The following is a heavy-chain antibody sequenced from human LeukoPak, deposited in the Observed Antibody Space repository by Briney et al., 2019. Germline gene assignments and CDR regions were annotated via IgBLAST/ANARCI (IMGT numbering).Heavy chain of an antibody. V-gene: IGHV3-53*01. CDR3: ARVWFGYFFQ. CDR1: GFDISYNY. D-gene: IGHD3-10*01. CDR2: IHTGGTT. Sequence: PGGSLRLSCAASGFDISYNYVGSVRQAPGKGLEWVSVIHTGGTTHYADSVKGRFTISKDNSNNTVYLQMNSVGVEDTAVYYCARVWFGYFFQWGQGALVTVSS. J-gene: IGHJ4*02.